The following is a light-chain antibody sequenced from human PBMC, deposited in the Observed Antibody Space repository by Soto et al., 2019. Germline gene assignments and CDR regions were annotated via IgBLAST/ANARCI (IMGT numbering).Light chain of an antibody. CDR2: DAS. CDR1: QSVSSY. CDR3: QQYNSWPPIT. V-gene: IGKV3-15*01. J-gene: IGKJ5*01. Sequence: EIVMTQSPGTLSLSPGERATLSCRASQSVSSYLAWYQQKPGQAPRLLIYDASTRATGIPDRFSGGGSGTEFTLTISSLQSEDFVVYYCQQYNSWPPITFGQGTRLEIK.